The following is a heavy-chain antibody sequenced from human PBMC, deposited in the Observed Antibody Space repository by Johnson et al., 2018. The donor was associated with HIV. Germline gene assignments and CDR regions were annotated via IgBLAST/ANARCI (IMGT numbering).Heavy chain of an antibody. V-gene: IGHV3-13*01. J-gene: IGHJ3*02. Sequence: EVQLVESGGGLVQPGGSLRLSCADSRFTFSDYYMSWVRQAPGKELEWVSAIGTAGDTYYPGSVTGRFTISRENAKNSLYLQMNSLRAGDTAVYYCAREVKRYGLDIWGKGTMVTVCS. CDR1: RFTFSDYY. CDR3: AREVKRYGLDI. CDR2: IGTAGDT.